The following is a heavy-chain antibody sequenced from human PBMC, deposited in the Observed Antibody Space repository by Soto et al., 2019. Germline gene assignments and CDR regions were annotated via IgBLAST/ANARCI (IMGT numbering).Heavy chain of an antibody. CDR3: ARDVIPVAGAFDY. V-gene: IGHV3-48*03. CDR1: GFTFSSYE. J-gene: IGHJ4*02. D-gene: IGHD6-19*01. CDR2: ISSSGSTI. Sequence: PGGSLRLSCAASGFTFSSYEMNWVRQAPGKGLEWVSYISSSGSTIYYADSVKGRFTISRDNAKNSLYLQMNSLRAEDTAVYYCARDVIPVAGAFDYWGQGTLVTVSS.